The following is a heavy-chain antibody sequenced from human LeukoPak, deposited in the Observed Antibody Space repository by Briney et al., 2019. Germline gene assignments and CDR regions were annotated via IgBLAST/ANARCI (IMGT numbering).Heavy chain of an antibody. D-gene: IGHD3-10*01. CDR3: ARNRDIYGSGSYYQNWFDP. V-gene: IGHV1-18*04. CDR2: LSDYNGNT. Sequence: ASVKVSCKASGYTFTSYGMSWVRQAPGQGLEGMGWLSDYNGNTNYAQKLQGRVTMTTDTSTSTAYMELRSLRSDDTAVYYCARNRDIYGSGSYYQNWFDPWGQGTLVTVSS. CDR1: GYTFTSYG. J-gene: IGHJ5*02.